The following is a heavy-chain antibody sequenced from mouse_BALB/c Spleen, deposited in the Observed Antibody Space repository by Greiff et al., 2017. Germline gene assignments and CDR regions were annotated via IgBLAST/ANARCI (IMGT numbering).Heavy chain of an antibody. V-gene: IGHV1-82*01. Sequence: QVQLKESGPELVKPGASVKISCKASGYAFSSSWMNWVKQRPGQGLEWIGRIYPGDGDTNYNGKFKGKATLTADKSSSTAYMQLSSLTSVDSAVYFCATGYGDYAMDYWGQGTSVTVSS. D-gene: IGHD3-1*01. CDR3: ATGYGDYAMDY. CDR1: GYAFSSSW. J-gene: IGHJ4*01. CDR2: IYPGDGDT.